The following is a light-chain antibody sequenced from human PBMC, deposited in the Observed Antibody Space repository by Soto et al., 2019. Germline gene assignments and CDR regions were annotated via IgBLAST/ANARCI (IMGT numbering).Light chain of an antibody. CDR2: DAS. J-gene: IGKJ1*01. CDR1: QTASSSH. CDR3: HQYGSSPWT. Sequence: EIVLTQSPGALSLSPGERATLSCRASQTASSSHLAWYQQKPGQAPRLLIYDASSRATGIPDRFSGSGSGTDFTLTISRLEPEDFAVYFCHQYGSSPWTFGQGTKVDIK. V-gene: IGKV3-20*01.